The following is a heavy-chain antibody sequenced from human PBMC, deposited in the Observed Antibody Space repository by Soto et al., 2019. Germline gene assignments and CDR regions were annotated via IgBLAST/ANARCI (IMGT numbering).Heavy chain of an antibody. V-gene: IGHV4-59*01. Sequence: QVQLQESGPGLVKPSETLSLTCTVSGGSISSYYWSWIRQPPGKGLEWIGYIYYSGSTNYNPSLKSRVTISVDTSKNQFSLKLSSATAADTAVDYCASTPATIAARPKLQFDYWGQGTMVTVSS. CDR1: GGSISSYY. J-gene: IGHJ4*02. CDR2: IYYSGST. CDR3: ASTPATIAARPKLQFDY. D-gene: IGHD6-6*01.